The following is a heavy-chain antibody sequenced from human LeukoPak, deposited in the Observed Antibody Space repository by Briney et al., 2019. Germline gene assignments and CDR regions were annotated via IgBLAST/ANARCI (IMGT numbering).Heavy chain of an antibody. J-gene: IGHJ3*02. CDR1: GFTFSSYS. CDR3: ARGRYYYDSSGYYSDAFDI. V-gene: IGHV3-21*04. D-gene: IGHD3-22*01. CDR2: ISSSSSYI. Sequence: GGSLRLSCAASGFTFSSYSMNWVRQAPGKGLEWVSSISSSSSYIYYADSVKGRFTISRDNSKNTLYLQMNSLRAEDTAVYYCARGRYYYDSSGYYSDAFDIWGQGTMVTVSS.